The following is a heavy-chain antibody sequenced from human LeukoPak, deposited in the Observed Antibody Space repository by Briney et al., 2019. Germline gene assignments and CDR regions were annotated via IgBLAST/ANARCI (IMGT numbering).Heavy chain of an antibody. J-gene: IGHJ4*02. CDR3: ARGYYYDSSGYFQEGYFDY. CDR1: GFTFSSYG. V-gene: IGHV3-33*01. CDR2: IWYDGSNK. Sequence: LGGSLRLSCAASGFTFSSYGMHWVRQAPGKGLEWVAVIWYDGSNKYYADSVKGRFTISRDNSKNTLYLQMNSLRAEDTAVYYCARGYYYDSSGYFQEGYFDYWGQGTLVTVSS. D-gene: IGHD3-22*01.